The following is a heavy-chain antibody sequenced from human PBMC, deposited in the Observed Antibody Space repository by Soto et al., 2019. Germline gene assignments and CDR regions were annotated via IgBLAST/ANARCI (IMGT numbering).Heavy chain of an antibody. V-gene: IGHV1-69*02. J-gene: IGHJ4*02. CDR3: ASRYSSSDY. CDR2: IIPILGIA. D-gene: IGHD6-19*01. CDR1: GGTFSYYT. Sequence: QVQLVQSGAEVKKPGSSVKVSCKASGGTFSYYTISWVRQAPGQGLEWMGRIIPILGIANYAQKFQGRVTIIADKSTSTAYMELSSLRSEDTAVYYCASRYSSSDYWGQGTLVTVSS.